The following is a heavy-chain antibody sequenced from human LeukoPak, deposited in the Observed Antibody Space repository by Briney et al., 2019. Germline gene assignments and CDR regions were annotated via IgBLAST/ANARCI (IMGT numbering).Heavy chain of an antibody. J-gene: IGHJ4*02. CDR2: IHPHGMF. CDR1: GGSCDDYY. V-gene: IGHV4-34*01. D-gene: IGHD5-24*01. CDR3: ARGRDRSKAGDH. Sequence: SETLSLTCAVYGGSCDDYYCSWIRPPPGKGLEWIGEIHPHGMFYYNSSLMSRVTISIDTSKTQLSLRLTSATATDTAFYYCARGRDRSKAGDHWGQGSLVTVSS.